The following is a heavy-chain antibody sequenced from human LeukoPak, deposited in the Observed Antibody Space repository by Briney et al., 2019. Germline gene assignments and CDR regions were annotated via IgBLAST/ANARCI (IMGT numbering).Heavy chain of an antibody. CDR2: ISYDGSNK. V-gene: IGHV3-30-3*01. D-gene: IGHD5-12*01. CDR3: ARGGYDFPGGGPDAFDI. J-gene: IGHJ3*02. Sequence: PGGSLRLSCAASGFTFSSYAMHWVRQAPGKGLEWVAVISYDGSNKYYADSVKGRFTISRDNSKNTLYLQMNSLRAEDTAVYYCARGGYDFPGGGPDAFDIWGQGTMVTVSS. CDR1: GFTFSSYA.